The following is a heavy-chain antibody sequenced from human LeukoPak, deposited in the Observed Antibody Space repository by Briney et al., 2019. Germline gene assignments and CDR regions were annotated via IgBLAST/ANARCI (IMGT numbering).Heavy chain of an antibody. CDR1: GGTFSSYA. Sequence: SVKVSCKASGGTFSSYAISWVRQAPGQGLEWMGRIIPILGIANYAQKFQGRVTITADKSTSTAYMELSSLRSEDTAVYYCARGAGISSSSWYFVVNWGQGTLVTVSS. CDR2: IIPILGIA. J-gene: IGHJ4*02. D-gene: IGHD6-13*01. CDR3: ARGAGISSSSWYFVVN. V-gene: IGHV1-69*04.